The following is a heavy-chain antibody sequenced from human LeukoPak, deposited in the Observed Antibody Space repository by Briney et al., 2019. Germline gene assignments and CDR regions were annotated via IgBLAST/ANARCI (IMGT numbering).Heavy chain of an antibody. J-gene: IGHJ3*02. CDR1: GGSFGGYY. V-gene: IGHV4-34*01. CDR3: ARGKRDGYNPGIFYAFDI. D-gene: IGHD5-12*01. CDR2: INHSGST. Sequence: PSETLSLTCAVYGGSFGGYYWSWIRQPPGKGLEWIGEINHSGSTNYNPSLKSRVTISVDTSKNQFSLKLSSVTAADTAVYYCARGKRDGYNPGIFYAFDIWGQGTMVTVSS.